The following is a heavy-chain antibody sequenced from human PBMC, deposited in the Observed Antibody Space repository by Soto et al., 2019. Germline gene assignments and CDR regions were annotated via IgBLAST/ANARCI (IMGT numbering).Heavy chain of an antibody. V-gene: IGHV4-39*01. CDR1: GGSISSSSYY. Sequence: SETLSLTCTVSGGSISSSSYYWGWIRQPPGKGLEWIGSIYYSGSTYYNPSLKSRVTISVDTSKNQLSLKLSSVTAADTAVYYCARYDFWSGYFDAFDIWGQGTMVTVSS. CDR2: IYYSGST. J-gene: IGHJ3*02. CDR3: ARYDFWSGYFDAFDI. D-gene: IGHD3-3*01.